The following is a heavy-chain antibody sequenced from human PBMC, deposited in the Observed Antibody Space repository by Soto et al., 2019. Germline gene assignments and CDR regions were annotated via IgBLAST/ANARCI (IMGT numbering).Heavy chain of an antibody. D-gene: IGHD3-3*01. V-gene: IGHV4-34*01. CDR3: TRGDQGRGRDDFWSGPRGPFDY. CDR2: INHSGLT. CDR1: GESFRGFY. J-gene: IGHJ4*02. Sequence: QVQVQQWGAGLLKPSETLSLTCAVSGESFRGFYWSWIHQPPGKGLEWIGEINHSGLTNYHPTLKSRVSMSVDTSKSQFSLRLNSVTAADTAMYYCTRGDQGRGRDDFWSGPRGPFDYWGQGNLVTVSS.